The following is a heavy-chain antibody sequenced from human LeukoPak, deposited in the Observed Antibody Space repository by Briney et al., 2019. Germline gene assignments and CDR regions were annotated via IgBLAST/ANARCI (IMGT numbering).Heavy chain of an antibody. CDR2: ISPNSGGT. CDR1: GYTFTGYY. J-gene: IGHJ4*02. D-gene: IGHD6-13*01. V-gene: IGHV1-2*02. Sequence: GASVKVSCKASGYTFTGYYMHWVRQAPGQGLEWMGWISPNSGGTNYAQKFQGRVTMTRDTSISTAYMELSRLRSDDTAVYYCARSSSSWRISDYWGQGTLVTVSS. CDR3: ARSSSSWRISDY.